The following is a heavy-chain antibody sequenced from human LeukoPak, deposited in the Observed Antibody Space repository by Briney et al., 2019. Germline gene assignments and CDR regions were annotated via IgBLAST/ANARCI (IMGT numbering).Heavy chain of an antibody. CDR2: IYYSGNT. CDR1: GGPISSSSYY. Sequence: SGTLSLTCTVSGGPISSSSYYWGWIRQPPGKGLEWIGSIYYSGNTSYNPSLKSRVIMSVDTSKNWFSLKLRSVTAADTAVYYCARDFSSPSYDYWGQGTLVTVSS. D-gene: IGHD2-2*01. CDR3: ARDFSSPSYDY. J-gene: IGHJ4*02. V-gene: IGHV4-39*07.